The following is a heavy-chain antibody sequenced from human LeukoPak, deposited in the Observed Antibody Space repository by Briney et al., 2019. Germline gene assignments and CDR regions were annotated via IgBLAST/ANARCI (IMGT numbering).Heavy chain of an antibody. CDR2: IYYSGST. V-gene: IGHV4-39*07. CDR1: GGSISSSSYY. CDR3: ARETTVTTATFDY. J-gene: IGHJ4*02. Sequence: SETLFLTCTVSGGSISSSSYYWGWIRQPPGKGLEWIGSIYYSGSTYYNPSLKSRVTISVDASKNQFSLKLSSVTAADTAVYYCARETTVTTATFDYWGQGTLVTVSS. D-gene: IGHD4-17*01.